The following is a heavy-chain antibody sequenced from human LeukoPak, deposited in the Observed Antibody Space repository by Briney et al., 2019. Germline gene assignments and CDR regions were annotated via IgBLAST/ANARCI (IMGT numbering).Heavy chain of an antibody. D-gene: IGHD4-11*01. CDR1: GFTFSSYG. CDR3: ARGRTSYSNYYYYGMDV. J-gene: IGHJ6*02. V-gene: IGHV3-33*01. CDR2: IWYDGSNK. Sequence: PGRSLRLSCAASGFTFSSYGMHWVRQAPGKGLEWVAVIWYDGSNKYYADSVKGRFTISRDNSKNTLYLQMNSLRAENTAVYYCARGRTSYSNYYYYGMDVWGQGTTVTVSS.